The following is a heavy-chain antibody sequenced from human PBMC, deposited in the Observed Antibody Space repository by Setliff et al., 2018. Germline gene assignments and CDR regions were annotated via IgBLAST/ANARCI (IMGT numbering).Heavy chain of an antibody. CDR2: ISSSGSTI. V-gene: IGHV3-48*03. J-gene: IGHJ4*02. D-gene: IGHD2-2*01. Sequence: GGSLRLSCAASGFTFSSYEMNWVRQAPGKGLEWVSYISSSGSTIYYADSVKGRFTISRDNAKSSLYLQMNSLRAEDTAVYYCARSETCHSTHCSPYDYWGQGTPVTVSS. CDR3: ARSETCHSTHCSPYDY. CDR1: GFTFSSYE.